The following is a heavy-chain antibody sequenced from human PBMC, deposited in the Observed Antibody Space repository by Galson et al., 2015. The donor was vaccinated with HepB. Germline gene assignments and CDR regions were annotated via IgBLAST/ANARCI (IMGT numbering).Heavy chain of an antibody. V-gene: IGHV1-18*04. Sequence: SVKVSCKASGYTFTSYGISWVRQAPGQGLEWTGWISAYNGNTNYAQKLQGRVTMTTDTSTSTAYMELRSLRSDDTAVYYCARVAYLPIDRGYSGRLRAEGMVYYYYGMDVWGQGTTVTVSS. J-gene: IGHJ6*02. CDR3: ARVAYLPIDRGYSGRLRAEGMVYYYYGMDV. CDR1: GYTFTSYG. D-gene: IGHD6-13*01. CDR2: ISAYNGNT.